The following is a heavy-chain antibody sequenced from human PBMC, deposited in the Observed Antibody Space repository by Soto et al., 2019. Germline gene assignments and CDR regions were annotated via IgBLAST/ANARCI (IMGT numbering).Heavy chain of an antibody. D-gene: IGHD3-10*01. CDR2: IRSKANSYAT. CDR1: GFTFSGSA. CDR3: ARVGGGSGNYDY. Sequence: GGSLRLSCAASGFTFSGSAMHWVRQASGKGLEWVGRIRSKANSYATAYAASVKGRFTISRDDSKNTAYLQMNSLKTEDTAVYYCARVGGGSGNYDYWGQGTQVTVSS. J-gene: IGHJ4*02. V-gene: IGHV3-73*01.